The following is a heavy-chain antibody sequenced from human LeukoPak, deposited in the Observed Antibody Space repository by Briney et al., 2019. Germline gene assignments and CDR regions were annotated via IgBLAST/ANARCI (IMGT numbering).Heavy chain of an antibody. CDR2: IYHSGST. Sequence: PSETLSLTCTVSGYSISSGYYWGWIRQPPGKGLEWIGSIYHSGSTYYNPSLKSRVTISVDTSKNQFSLKLSSVTAADTAVYYCSRDRAVASGGDLDYWGQGTLGTVSS. V-gene: IGHV4-38-2*02. CDR3: SRDRAVASGGDLDY. J-gene: IGHJ4*02. CDR1: GYSISSGYY. D-gene: IGHD5-12*01.